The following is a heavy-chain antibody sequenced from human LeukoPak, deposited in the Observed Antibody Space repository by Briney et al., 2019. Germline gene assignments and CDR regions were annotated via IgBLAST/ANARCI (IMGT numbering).Heavy chain of an antibody. J-gene: IGHJ3*02. CDR3: ARHAYGSGRDAFDI. CDR1: GGSISSYY. CDR2: IYYSGST. Sequence: NPSETLSLTCTVSGGSISSYYWSWIRKPPGKGLEWIGYIYYSGSTNYNPSLKSRVTISVDTSKNQFSLKLSSVAAADTAVYYCARHAYGSGRDAFDIWGQGTMVTVCS. V-gene: IGHV4-59*08. D-gene: IGHD3-10*01.